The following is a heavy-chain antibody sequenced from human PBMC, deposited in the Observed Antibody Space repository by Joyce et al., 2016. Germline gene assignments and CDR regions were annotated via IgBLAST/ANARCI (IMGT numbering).Heavy chain of an antibody. J-gene: IGHJ5*02. CDR1: GGTLRSYA. D-gene: IGHD2-15*01. V-gene: IGHV1-69*01. CDR2: IIPIFNTS. CDR3: ARKREGDESGLFWFDP. Sequence: QVQLVQSGAEVKKPGSSVKVSCKASGGTLRSYAIRWVRQAPGQGLEWLGGIIPIFNTSNDAQNFQGRITISADESTNIVYMEMHSLKSDDTAIYYCARKREGDESGLFWFDPWGQGTLVTVSP.